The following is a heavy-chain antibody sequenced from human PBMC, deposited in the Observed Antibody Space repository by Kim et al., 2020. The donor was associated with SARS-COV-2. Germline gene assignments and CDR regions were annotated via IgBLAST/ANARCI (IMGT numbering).Heavy chain of an antibody. CDR2: INPSGGST. V-gene: IGHV1-46*01. CDR1: GYTFTSYY. J-gene: IGHJ6*02. D-gene: IGHD5-12*01. Sequence: ASVKVSCKASGYTFTSYYMHWVRQAPGQGLEWMGIINPSGGSTSYAQKFQGRVTMTRDTSTSTVYMELSSLRSEGTAVYYCARDLKEMATIYYYYYGMDVWGQGTTVTVSS. CDR3: ARDLKEMATIYYYYYGMDV.